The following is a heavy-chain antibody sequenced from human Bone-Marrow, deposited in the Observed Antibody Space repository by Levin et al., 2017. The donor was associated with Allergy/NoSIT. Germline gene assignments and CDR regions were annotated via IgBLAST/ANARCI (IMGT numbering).Heavy chain of an antibody. CDR2: ISWNGGSI. V-gene: IGHV3-9*01. CDR1: GFPFEDYA. D-gene: IGHD5-12*01. Sequence: GGSLRLSCAASGFPFEDYAMPWVRQAPGRGREWVSGISWNGGSIRYADSVQGRFPISRDDAKNPLYLQMNSLRAEDTAFYYCAKAFYSGNDYDAIDIWGQGTMVTVSS. J-gene: IGHJ3*02. CDR3: AKAFYSGNDYDAIDI.